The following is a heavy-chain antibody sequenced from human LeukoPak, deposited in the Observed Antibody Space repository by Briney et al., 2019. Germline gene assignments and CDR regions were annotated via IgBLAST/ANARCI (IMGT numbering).Heavy chain of an antibody. CDR2: ISWNSGNI. J-gene: IGHJ4*02. CDR1: GFTFDDYA. V-gene: IGHV3-9*01. D-gene: IGHD5-12*01. Sequence: GGSLRLSCAASGFTFDDYAIHWVRQAPGKGLEWVSGISWNSGNIDYADSVKGRFTISRDNAKNSLYLQMNNLRAEDTAFYYCAKDIGYSGYDYPFDHWGQGTLVTVSS. CDR3: AKDIGYSGYDYPFDH.